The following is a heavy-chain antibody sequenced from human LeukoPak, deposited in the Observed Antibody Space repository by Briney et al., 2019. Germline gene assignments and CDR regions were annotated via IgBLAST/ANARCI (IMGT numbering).Heavy chain of an antibody. CDR3: ATPTVVTPALLWYFDL. D-gene: IGHD4-23*01. CDR2: ISYDGSNK. J-gene: IGHJ2*01. Sequence: PGGSLRLSCAASGFTFSSYSMNWVRQAPGKGLERVAVISYDGSNKYYADSVKGRFTISRDNSKNTLYLQMNSLRAEDTAVYYCATPTVVTPALLWYFDLWGRGTLVTVSS. V-gene: IGHV3-30*03. CDR1: GFTFSSYS.